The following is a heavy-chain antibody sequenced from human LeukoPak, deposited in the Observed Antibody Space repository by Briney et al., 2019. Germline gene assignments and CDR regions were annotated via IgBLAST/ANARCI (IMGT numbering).Heavy chain of an antibody. J-gene: IGHJ4*02. D-gene: IGHD6-6*01. CDR1: GYTFTGYY. CDR2: INPNSGGT. Sequence: GESLKISCKASGYTFTGYYMHWVRQAPGQGLEWMGWINPNSGGTNYAQKFQGRVTMTRDTSISTAYMELSRLRSDDTAVYYCAREPGGLDSSSSSPVDYWGQGTLVTVSS. V-gene: IGHV1-2*02. CDR3: AREPGGLDSSSSSPVDY.